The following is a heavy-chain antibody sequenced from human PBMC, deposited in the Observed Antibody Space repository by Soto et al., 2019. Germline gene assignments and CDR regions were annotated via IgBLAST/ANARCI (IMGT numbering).Heavy chain of an antibody. CDR1: GYTFTSYD. V-gene: IGHV1-8*01. Sequence: ASVKVSCKASGYTFTSYDINWVRQATGQGLEWMGWMNPNSGNTGYAQKFQGRVTMTRNTSISTAYMELSSLRSEDTAVYYCATRHIFVRYDYIWGSYRPQSDYWGQGTLVTVSS. CDR2: MNPNSGNT. CDR3: ATRHIFVRYDYIWGSYRPQSDY. D-gene: IGHD3-16*02. J-gene: IGHJ4*02.